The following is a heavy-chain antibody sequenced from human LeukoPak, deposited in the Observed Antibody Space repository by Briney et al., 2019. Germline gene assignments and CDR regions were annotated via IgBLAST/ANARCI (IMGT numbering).Heavy chain of an antibody. Sequence: GGSLRLSCAASGFTFSSYGMHWVRQAPGKGLEWVAIIYYDGSKKNYADSVRGRFTISRDNSKNILYLQMNSLRVEDTAVYYCATWRGSGSYGGYFDYWGQGTPVTVSS. CDR1: GFTFSSYG. CDR2: IYYDGSKK. CDR3: ATWRGSGSYGGYFDY. J-gene: IGHJ4*02. D-gene: IGHD3-10*01. V-gene: IGHV3-33*01.